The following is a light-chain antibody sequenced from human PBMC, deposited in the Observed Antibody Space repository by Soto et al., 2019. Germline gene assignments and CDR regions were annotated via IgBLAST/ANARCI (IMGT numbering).Light chain of an antibody. Sequence: DIQMTQSPSTLSASVGDRVTITCRASQSCGTSLAWYQQRPGKAPNLLIYKASNLESGVPSRFSGSGSGTEVTLNISSVQPDDFATYYCQQYNNYWTFGQGTKVEIK. CDR2: KAS. CDR3: QQYNNYWT. J-gene: IGKJ1*01. V-gene: IGKV1-5*03. CDR1: QSCGTS.